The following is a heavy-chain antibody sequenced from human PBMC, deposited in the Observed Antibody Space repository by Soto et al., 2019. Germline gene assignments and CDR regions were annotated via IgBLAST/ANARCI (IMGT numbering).Heavy chain of an antibody. V-gene: IGHV4-4*07. CDR3: ARGGIYYSH. CDR1: GGSISTYF. Sequence: SATLSLTCSVSGGSISTYFWSWIRQPAGKELEWIGRISSSGSTDHNPSLKSRVTMSVDTSKNQFSLKLNSVTAADTAVYYCARGGIYYSHWGQGALVTVSS. D-gene: IGHD1-26*01. J-gene: IGHJ4*02. CDR2: ISSSGST.